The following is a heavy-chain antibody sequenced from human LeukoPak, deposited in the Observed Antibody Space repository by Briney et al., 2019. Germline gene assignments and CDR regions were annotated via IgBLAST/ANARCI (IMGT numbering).Heavy chain of an antibody. V-gene: IGHV4-59*01. D-gene: IGHD2-2*01. J-gene: IGHJ3*02. CDR3: ARAGDIVVVPAADAFDI. Sequence: KSSETLSLTCTVSGGSISSYYWSWIRQPPGKGLEWIGYIYYSGSTNYNPSLKSRVTISVDTSKNQFSLKLSSVTAADTAVYYCARAGDIVVVPAADAFDIWGQGTMVTVSS. CDR1: GGSISSYY. CDR2: IYYSGST.